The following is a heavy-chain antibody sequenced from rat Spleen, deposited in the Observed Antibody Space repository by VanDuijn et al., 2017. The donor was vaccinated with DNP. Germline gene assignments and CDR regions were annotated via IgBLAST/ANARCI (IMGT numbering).Heavy chain of an antibody. D-gene: IGHD1-6*01. Sequence: EVQLEESGGGLVQPGGSLKVSCEASGFTFSDYNVAWVRQAPKKGLEWVATIFYDGARTYYRDSVKGRFTVSRDNAKSTLYLQMDSLRSEDTATYYCTRAPGMYTTDYYLFDYWGQGVMVTVSS. CDR1: GFTFSDYN. V-gene: IGHV5S10*01. CDR2: IFYDGART. CDR3: TRAPGMYTTDYYLFDY. J-gene: IGHJ2*01.